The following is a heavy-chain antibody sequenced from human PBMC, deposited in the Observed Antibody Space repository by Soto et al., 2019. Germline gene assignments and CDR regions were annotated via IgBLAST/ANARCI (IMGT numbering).Heavy chain of an antibody. V-gene: IGHV3-30-3*01. J-gene: IGHJ4*02. CDR2: ISYDGSNK. D-gene: IGHD4-17*01. CDR1: GFTFSSYA. Sequence: GGSLRLSCAASGFTFSSYAMHWVRQAPGKGLEWVAVISYDGSNKYYADSVKGRFTISRDNSKNTLYLQMNSLRAEDTAVYYCARDIRVYGDYGPFDYWGQGT. CDR3: ARDIRVYGDYGPFDY.